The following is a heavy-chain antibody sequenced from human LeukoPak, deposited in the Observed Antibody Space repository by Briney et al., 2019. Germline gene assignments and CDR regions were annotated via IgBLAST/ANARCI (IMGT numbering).Heavy chain of an antibody. CDR1: GFTFSSYA. V-gene: IGHV3-23*01. CDR3: ARGFYDSSGYYYPNFDY. J-gene: IGHJ4*02. D-gene: IGHD3-22*01. Sequence: GGSLRLSCAASGFTFSSYAMSWVRQAPGKGLEWVSAISGSGGSTYYADSVKGRFTISRDNSKNTLYLQMNSLRAEDTAVYYCARGFYDSSGYYYPNFDYWGQGTLVTVSS. CDR2: ISGSGGST.